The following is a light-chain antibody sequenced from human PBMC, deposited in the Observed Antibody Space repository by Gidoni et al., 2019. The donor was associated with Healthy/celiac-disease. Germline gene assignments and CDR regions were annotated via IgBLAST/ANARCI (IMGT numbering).Light chain of an antibody. Sequence: ELVLTQSPGTLSLSPGDRATLSCRAIQSVSNNYLAWYQQKPGQAPRLLIYGASNRATGIPDRFSGSGSGTDFTLTISRLEPEDFAVYFCQQYGSSYTFGQGTKLEIK. CDR2: GAS. CDR1: QSVSNNY. J-gene: IGKJ2*01. CDR3: QQYGSSYT. V-gene: IGKV3-20*01.